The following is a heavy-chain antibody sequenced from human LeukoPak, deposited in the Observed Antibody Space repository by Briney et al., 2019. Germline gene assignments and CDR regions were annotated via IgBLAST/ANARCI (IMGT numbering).Heavy chain of an antibody. CDR2: XXXXGSTI. V-gene: IGHV3-48*03. Sequence: PGGSLRLSCAASGFTFSSYEMNWVRQAPGKGLXXXXXXXXXGSTIYYADSVKGPFTLSRDNAKNSLYLEMNRLRAEDTAVYYWASARGPYGDYAGGYFDYWGQGTLVTVSS. CDR1: GFTFSSYE. D-gene: IGHD4-17*01. CDR3: ASARGPYGDYAGGYFDY. J-gene: IGHJ4*02.